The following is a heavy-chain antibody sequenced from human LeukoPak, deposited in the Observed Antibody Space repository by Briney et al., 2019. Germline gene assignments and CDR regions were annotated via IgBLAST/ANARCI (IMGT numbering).Heavy chain of an antibody. CDR3: AKELSSSSL. Sequence: GGSLRLSCAASGFIFSTTWMNWVRQAPGKGLEWVSAISGSGGSTYYADSVKGRFTISRDNSKNTLYLQMNSLRAEDTAVYYCAKELSSSSLWGQGTMVTVSS. CDR2: ISGSGGST. V-gene: IGHV3-23*01. D-gene: IGHD6-13*01. CDR1: GFIFSTTW. J-gene: IGHJ3*01.